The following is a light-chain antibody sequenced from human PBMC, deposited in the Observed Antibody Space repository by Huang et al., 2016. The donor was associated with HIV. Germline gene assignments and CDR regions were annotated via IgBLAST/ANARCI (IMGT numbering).Light chain of an antibody. J-gene: IGKJ4*01. CDR1: QSLQNSNGYNY. Sequence: DIVMTQSPISLPVTPGQPASISCRSSQSLQNSNGYNYLDWYVQKPGQSPRLLIYMDSNRASGVPDRFSGSGSDTDFTLEISRVEADDVGVYYCMQALQTSFTFGGGTKVEIK. CDR3: MQALQTSFT. V-gene: IGKV2-28*01. CDR2: MDS.